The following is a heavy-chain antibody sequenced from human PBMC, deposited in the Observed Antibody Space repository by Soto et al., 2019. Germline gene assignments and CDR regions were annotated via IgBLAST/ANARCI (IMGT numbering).Heavy chain of an antibody. CDR3: MLGSGWKDFDY. Sequence: QLQLQESGPGLVKPSETLSLTCTVSGGSISGSSYYWGWIRQPPGKGLEWIGNIYYSGSTYYNPSLKGRVSISVDTSKNQFSLNLSSVTAADTAVYYCMLGSGWKDFDYWGQGTLVTVSS. CDR2: IYYSGST. V-gene: IGHV4-39*01. J-gene: IGHJ4*02. D-gene: IGHD3-22*01. CDR1: GGSISGSSYY.